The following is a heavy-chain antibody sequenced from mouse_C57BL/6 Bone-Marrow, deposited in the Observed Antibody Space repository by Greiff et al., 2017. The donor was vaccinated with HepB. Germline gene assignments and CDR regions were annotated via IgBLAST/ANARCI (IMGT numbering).Heavy chain of an antibody. D-gene: IGHD4-1*01. CDR3: ARRENWAYYAMDY. Sequence: EVMLVESGGGLVQPGGSLKLSCAASGFTFSDYYMYWVRQTPEKRLEWVAYISNGGGSTYYPDTVKGRFTISRDNAKNTLYLQMSRLKSEDTAMYYCARRENWAYYAMDYWGQGTSVTVSS. V-gene: IGHV5-12*01. CDR2: ISNGGGST. CDR1: GFTFSDYY. J-gene: IGHJ4*01.